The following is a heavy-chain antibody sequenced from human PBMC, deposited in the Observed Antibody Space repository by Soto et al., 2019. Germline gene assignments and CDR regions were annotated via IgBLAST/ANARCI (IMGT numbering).Heavy chain of an antibody. V-gene: IGHV2-5*02. Sequence: QITLKESGPTLVKPTQTLTLTCTFSGFSLSTSGVGVGWIRQPPGQALEWLALIYWDDDKRYSPSLKSRLTSTKDTSKNQVVLTMTNMDPVDTATYYCAHRPSYCSGGSCYSGFDYWGQGTLVTVSS. J-gene: IGHJ4*02. CDR1: GFSLSTSGVG. D-gene: IGHD2-15*01. CDR2: IYWDDDK. CDR3: AHRPSYCSGGSCYSGFDY.